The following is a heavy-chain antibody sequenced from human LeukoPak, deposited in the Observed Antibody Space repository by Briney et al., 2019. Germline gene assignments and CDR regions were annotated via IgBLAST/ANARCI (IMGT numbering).Heavy chain of an antibody. CDR1: GGTFSSYA. Sequence: SVKVSCKASGGTFSSYAISWVRQAPGQGLEWMGRIIPILGIANYAQKFQGRVTITADKSTSTAYMELSSLRSEDTVVYYCARGGSSWFAEYFQHWGQGTLVTVSS. J-gene: IGHJ1*01. CDR2: IIPILGIA. V-gene: IGHV1-69*04. D-gene: IGHD6-13*01. CDR3: ARGGSSWFAEYFQH.